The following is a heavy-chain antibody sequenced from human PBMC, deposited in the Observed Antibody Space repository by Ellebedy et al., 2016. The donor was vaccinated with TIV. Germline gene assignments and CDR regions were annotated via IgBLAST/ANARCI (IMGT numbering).Heavy chain of an antibody. CDR2: IYYSGST. Sequence: SETLSLTCTVSGGSFSSYYLRWIRQPPGKGLECIGYIYYSGSTNYNPSLKSRVTISVDTSKNQFPLKLSSVTAADTAVYYCARATAKLFGAVMGPSDHWGQGALVTVSS. CDR3: ARATAKLFGAVMGPSDH. D-gene: IGHD3-3*01. V-gene: IGHV4-59*01. J-gene: IGHJ4*02. CDR1: GGSFSSYY.